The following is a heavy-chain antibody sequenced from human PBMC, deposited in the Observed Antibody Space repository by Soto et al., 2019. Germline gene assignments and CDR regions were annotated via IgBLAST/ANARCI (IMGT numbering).Heavy chain of an antibody. D-gene: IGHD3-22*01. CDR3: AKVPDKSYDYDSSGYYYYFDY. J-gene: IGHJ4*02. Sequence: PGGSLRLSCAASGFTFSSYAMSWVRQAPGKGLEWVSAISGSGGSTYYADSVKGRFTISRDNSKNTLYLQMNSLRAEDTAVYYCAKVPDKSYDYDSSGYYYYFDYWGQGTLVNVAS. V-gene: IGHV3-23*01. CDR1: GFTFSSYA. CDR2: ISGSGGST.